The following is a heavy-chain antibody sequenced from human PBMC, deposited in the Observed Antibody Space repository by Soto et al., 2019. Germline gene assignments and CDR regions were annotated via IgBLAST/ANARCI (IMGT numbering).Heavy chain of an antibody. V-gene: IGHV4-39*01. J-gene: IGHJ5*02. Sequence: PSETLSLTCTVSGGSISSSSYYWGWIRQPPGKGLEWIGSIYYSGSTYYNPSLKSRVAKSVDTSKNQFSLKLSSVTAADTAVYYCARHKQTVVVPAAMVGWFDPWGQGTLVTVSS. CDR2: IYYSGST. D-gene: IGHD2-2*01. CDR3: ARHKQTVVVPAAMVGWFDP. CDR1: GGSISSSSYY.